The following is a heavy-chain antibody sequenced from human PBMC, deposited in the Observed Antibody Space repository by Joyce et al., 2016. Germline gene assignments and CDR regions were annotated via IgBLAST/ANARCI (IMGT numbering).Heavy chain of an antibody. D-gene: IGHD2-2*01. V-gene: IGHV3-43D*04. CDR2: ISWDGGST. CDR1: GFTFDDYA. J-gene: IGHJ6*02. CDR3: ARGEPYDIKLVPNAIPYALDV. Sequence: EMQLVESGGVAVPPGGSLRLSCAASGFTFDDYAMHWVRQGPGKGLEWISLISWDGGSTNYADSVKGRFTISRDNSKNSLFLQMHSLRVEDTALYYCARGEPYDIKLVPNAIPYALDVWGQGTTVTVSS.